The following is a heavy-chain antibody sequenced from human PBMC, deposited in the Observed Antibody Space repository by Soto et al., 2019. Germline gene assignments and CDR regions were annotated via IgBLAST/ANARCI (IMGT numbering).Heavy chain of an antibody. D-gene: IGHD3-10*01. CDR3: AKDLNCSASGIYPHGMDV. Sequence: QVQLVESGGGVVQPGRSLRLSCAASGFTFSDYGMHWVRQAPGKGLEWVAVIWYDGSNRYYADSVNGRFTISRDNSKNTVYLQMNSLRAEDTAVYYCAKDLNCSASGIYPHGMDVWGQWTTVIVSS. CDR2: IWYDGSNR. CDR1: GFTFSDYG. J-gene: IGHJ6*02. V-gene: IGHV3-33*06.